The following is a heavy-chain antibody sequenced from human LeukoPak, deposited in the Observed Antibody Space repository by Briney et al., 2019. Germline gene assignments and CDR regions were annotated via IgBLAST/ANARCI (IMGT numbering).Heavy chain of an antibody. CDR1: GGSFSGYY. Sequence: NPLETLSLTCAVYGGSFSGYYWSWIRQPPGKGLEWIGEIKHSGNTNYNPSLKSRVTISVDTSKNQFSLKLTSVAAADTAVYYCARGIVIGGTYVDSWGQGTLVTVSS. J-gene: IGHJ4*02. CDR3: ARGIVIGGTYVDS. D-gene: IGHD2-15*01. CDR2: IKHSGNT. V-gene: IGHV4-34*01.